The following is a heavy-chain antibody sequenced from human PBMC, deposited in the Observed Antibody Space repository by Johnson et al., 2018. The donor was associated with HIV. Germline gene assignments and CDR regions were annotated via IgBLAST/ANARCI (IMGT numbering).Heavy chain of an antibody. CDR1: GFPFSTYA. D-gene: IGHD3-3*01. J-gene: IGHJ3*02. CDR2: IRYDGSNK. CDR3: AKDSTYYDSGGAFDI. Sequence: QVRLVESGGGVVQPGRSLRLSCAASGFPFSTYAMHWVRQAPGKGLEWVSVIRYDGSNKYYADSVKGRFTISRDNSKNTLYLQMNSLRAEDTAVYYCAKDSTYYDSGGAFDIWGQGTMVTVSS. V-gene: IGHV3-30*02.